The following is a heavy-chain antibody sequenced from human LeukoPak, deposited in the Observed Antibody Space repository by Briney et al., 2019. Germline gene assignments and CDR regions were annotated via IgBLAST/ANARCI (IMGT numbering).Heavy chain of an antibody. V-gene: IGHV3-48*03. D-gene: IGHD3-10*02. CDR2: ISGSGSTI. CDR1: GFTFSGYE. CDR3: AELGITMIGGV. J-gene: IGHJ6*04. Sequence: GGSLRLSCAASGFTFSGYEMNWVRQAPGKGLEGVSYISGSGSTIYYADSVKGRFTISRDNAKNSLYLQMNSLRAEDTAVYYCAELGITMIGGVWGKGTTVTISS.